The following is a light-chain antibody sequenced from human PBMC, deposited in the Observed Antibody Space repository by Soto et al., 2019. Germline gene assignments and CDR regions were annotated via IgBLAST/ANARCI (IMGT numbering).Light chain of an antibody. V-gene: IGLV2-23*01. CDR3: WSYAGNNIFV. J-gene: IGLJ1*01. Sequence: QSALTQPASVSGSLGQSITISCTGSSSDVGTYYFVSWYQQHPGKVPKLMIYEGTKRPSGVSDRFSGSKSGNTASMTISGLQAEDEANYCCWSYAGNNIFVFGTGTKLTVL. CDR2: EGT. CDR1: SSDVGTYYF.